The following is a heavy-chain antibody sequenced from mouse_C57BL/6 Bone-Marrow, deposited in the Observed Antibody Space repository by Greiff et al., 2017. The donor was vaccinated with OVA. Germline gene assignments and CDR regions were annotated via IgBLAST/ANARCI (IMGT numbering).Heavy chain of an antibody. CDR3: NWYFDV. V-gene: IGHV6-6*01. CDR2: IRNKANNHAT. J-gene: IGHJ1*03. Sequence: EVQLVESGGGLVQPGGSMKLSCAASGFTFSDAWMDWVRQSTEKGLEWVAEIRNKANNHATYYADSVKGRFTISIDDSKSSVDLQMTSLRAEDTGIYYCNWYFDVWGTGTTVTVSS. CDR1: GFTFSDAW.